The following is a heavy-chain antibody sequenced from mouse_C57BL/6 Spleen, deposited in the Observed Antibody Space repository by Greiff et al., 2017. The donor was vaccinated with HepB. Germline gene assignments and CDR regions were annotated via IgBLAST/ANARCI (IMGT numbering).Heavy chain of an antibody. CDR1: GFTFSSYA. D-gene: IGHD2-4*01. Sequence: EVKLEESGGGLVKPGGSLKLSCAASGFTFSSYAMSWVRQTPEKRLEWVATISDGGSYTYYPDNVKGRFTISRDNAKNNLYLQMSHLKSEDTAMYYCARDRRHDYDGFAYWGQGTLVTVSA. CDR3: ARDRRHDYDGFAY. J-gene: IGHJ3*01. V-gene: IGHV5-4*01. CDR2: ISDGGSYT.